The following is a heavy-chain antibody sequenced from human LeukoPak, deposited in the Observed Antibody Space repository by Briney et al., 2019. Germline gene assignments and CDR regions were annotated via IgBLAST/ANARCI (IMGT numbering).Heavy chain of an antibody. CDR3: ARDGGWDAFDI. J-gene: IGHJ3*02. CDR2: ISSSGSTI. CDR1: GFTFSSYE. V-gene: IGHV3-48*03. Sequence: GGSLRLSCAASGFTFSSYEMNWVRQAPGKGLEWVSYISSSGSTIYYAVSVKGRFTISRDNAKNSLYLQMNSLRAEDTAVYYCARDGGWDAFDIWGQGTMVTVSS. D-gene: IGHD6-19*01.